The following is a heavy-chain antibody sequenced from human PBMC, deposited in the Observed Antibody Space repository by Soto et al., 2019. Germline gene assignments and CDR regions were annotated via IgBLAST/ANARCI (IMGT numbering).Heavy chain of an antibody. CDR2: ISSAGNNQ. CDR1: GFTFSNYA. V-gene: IGHV3-30-3*01. D-gene: IGHD3-16*02. J-gene: IGHJ4*01. Sequence: QVQLVESGGGVVQPGRSLRLSCAASGFTFSNYAMHWIRRAPGKGLEWVALISSAGNNQYYTDSVKGLFTISRDNSKNTTYLQMNGLRAEDTAVYYCVRGYRILDYWGHGALVTVSS. CDR3: VRGYRILDY.